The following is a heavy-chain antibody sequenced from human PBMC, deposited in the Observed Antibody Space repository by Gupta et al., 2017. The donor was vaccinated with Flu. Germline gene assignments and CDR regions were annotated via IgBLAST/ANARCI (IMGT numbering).Heavy chain of an antibody. V-gene: IGHV4-34*01. CDR1: GGSFSGYY. CDR2: INHSGST. Sequence: QVQLQQWGAGLLKPSETLSLTCAVYGGSFSGYYWSWIRQPPGKGLEWIGEINHSGSTNYNPSLKSRVTISVDTSKNQFSLKLSSVTAADTAVYYCARGGFTMVRGVVFDYWGQGTLVTVSS. CDR3: ARGGFTMVRGVVFDY. J-gene: IGHJ4*02. D-gene: IGHD3-10*01.